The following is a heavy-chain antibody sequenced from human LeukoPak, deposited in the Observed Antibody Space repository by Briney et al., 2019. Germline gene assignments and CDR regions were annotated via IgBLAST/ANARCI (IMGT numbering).Heavy chain of an antibody. CDR1: GFTFSSYW. D-gene: IGHD5-12*01. V-gene: IGHV3-74*01. J-gene: IGHJ4*02. CDR3: ASSGYKDPLGY. Sequence: PGGSLRLSCAASGFTFSSYWMHWVRQAPGKGLVWVSRINTDGSSTSYADSVKGRFTISRDNAKNTLYLQMNSLRAEDTAVYYCASSGYKDPLGYWGQGTLVTVSS. CDR2: INTDGSST.